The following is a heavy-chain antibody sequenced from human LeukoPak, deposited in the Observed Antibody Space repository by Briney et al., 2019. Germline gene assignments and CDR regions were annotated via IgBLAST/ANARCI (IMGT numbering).Heavy chain of an antibody. V-gene: IGHV4-59*01. CDR1: GGSISSYY. CDR2: IYYSGST. CDR3: ARGRYCSGGSCYGGRFDP. J-gene: IGHJ5*02. Sequence: PSETLSLTCTVSGGSISSYYWSWIRQPPGKGLEWIGYIYYSGSTNYNPSLKSRVTISVDTSKNQFSLKLSSVTAADTAVYYCARGRYCSGGSCYGGRFDPWGQGTLVTVSS. D-gene: IGHD2-15*01.